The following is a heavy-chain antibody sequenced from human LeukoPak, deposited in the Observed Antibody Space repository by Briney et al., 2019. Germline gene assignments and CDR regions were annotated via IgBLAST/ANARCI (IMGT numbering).Heavy chain of an antibody. D-gene: IGHD6-19*01. CDR2: INPNSGGT. V-gene: IGHV1-2*02. Sequence: ASVKVPCKASGYTFTGYYMHWVRQAPGQGLEWMGWINPNSGGTNYAQKFQGRVTMTRDTSISTAYMELSRLRSDDTAVYYCARPIRYSSGWYGYWGQGTLVTVSS. CDR1: GYTFTGYY. J-gene: IGHJ4*02. CDR3: ARPIRYSSGWYGY.